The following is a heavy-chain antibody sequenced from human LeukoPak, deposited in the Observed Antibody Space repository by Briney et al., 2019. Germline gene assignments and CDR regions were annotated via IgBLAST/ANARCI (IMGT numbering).Heavy chain of an antibody. CDR2: IIPIFGTA. V-gene: IGHV1-69*13. J-gene: IGHJ3*02. CDR3: ARALEMATITDAFDI. D-gene: IGHD5-24*01. CDR1: GGTFSSYA. Sequence: GASVKVSCKASGGTFSSYAISWVRQAPGQGLEWMGGIIPIFGTANYAQKFQGRVTITADESTSTAHMELSSLRSEDTAVYYCARALEMATITDAFDIWGQGTMVTVSS.